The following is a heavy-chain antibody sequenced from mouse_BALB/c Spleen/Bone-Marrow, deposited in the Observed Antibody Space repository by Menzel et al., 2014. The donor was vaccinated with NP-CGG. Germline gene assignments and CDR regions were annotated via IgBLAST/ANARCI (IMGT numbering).Heavy chain of an antibody. CDR1: VFTFTAYY. J-gene: IGHJ1*01. CDR2: IINKATGYTA. Sequence: EVKVEESGGGLVQPGGSLRLSCATSVFTFTAYYMSWVRQPPGKALEWLGFIINKATGYTAEYSASVKGRFTISRDNSQSILYLQMNTLRAEDSATYYCARDSNYGNYWYFDVWGAGTTVTVSS. CDR3: ARDSNYGNYWYFDV. V-gene: IGHV7-3*02. D-gene: IGHD2-1*01.